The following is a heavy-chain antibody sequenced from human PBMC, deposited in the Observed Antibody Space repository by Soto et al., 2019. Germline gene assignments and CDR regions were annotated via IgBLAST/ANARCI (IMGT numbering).Heavy chain of an antibody. J-gene: IGHJ3*02. V-gene: IGHV3-48*01. CDR2: ISSSSSTI. CDR1: GFTFSSYS. CDR3: ARPQLLWFGEKNNAFDI. Sequence: GGSLRLSCAASGFTFSSYSMNWVRQAPGKGLEWVSYISSSSSTIYYADSVKGRFTISRDNAKNSLYLQMNSLRAEDTAVYYCARPQLLWFGEKNNAFDIWGQGTMVTVSS. D-gene: IGHD3-10*01.